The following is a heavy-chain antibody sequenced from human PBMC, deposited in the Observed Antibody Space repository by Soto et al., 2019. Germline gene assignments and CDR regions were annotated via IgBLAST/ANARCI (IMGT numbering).Heavy chain of an antibody. V-gene: IGHV3-74*01. Sequence: GGSLRLSCEASGFTFKNYWMHWVRQVPGKGLLWVSRINSDGSSPIYADSVKGRFTVSRDNAKNTLYLQMNSLRAEDTSVYYCVRVSDITIPGGTYWYFDLWGRGTLVTVYS. CDR2: INSDGSSP. CDR3: VRVSDITIPGGTYWYFDL. J-gene: IGHJ2*01. D-gene: IGHD1-20*01. CDR1: GFTFKNYW.